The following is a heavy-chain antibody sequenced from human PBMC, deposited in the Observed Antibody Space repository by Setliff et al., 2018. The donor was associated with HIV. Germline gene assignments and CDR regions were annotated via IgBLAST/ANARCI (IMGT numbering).Heavy chain of an antibody. CDR3: ARDGPALYDSGIRY. CDR2: IYYSGST. CDR1: GGSITPHY. Sequence: PSETLSLTCTVSGGSITPHYWSWIRQPPGKGLEWIGLIYYSGSTNYSPSLKSRVTISVDSSKNQFSLKLTSVTAADAAIYYCARDGPALYDSGIRYWGQGSLVTVSS. V-gene: IGHV4-59*11. D-gene: IGHD3-10*01. J-gene: IGHJ4*02.